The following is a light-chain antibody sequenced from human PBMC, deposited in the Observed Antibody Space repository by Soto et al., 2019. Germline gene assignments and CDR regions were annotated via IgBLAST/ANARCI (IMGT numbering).Light chain of an antibody. CDR1: TSNIGSNA. V-gene: IGLV1-44*01. J-gene: IGLJ2*01. CDR2: SND. Sequence: QSVLTQPPSASGTPGQRVTFSCSGSTSNIGSNAVNWYQQLPGTAPKLLIYSNDRRPSGVPDRFSGSKSGTSASLAISGLQSEDEADYYCTAWDDSRNGRLFGGGTKVTGL. CDR3: TAWDDSRNGRL.